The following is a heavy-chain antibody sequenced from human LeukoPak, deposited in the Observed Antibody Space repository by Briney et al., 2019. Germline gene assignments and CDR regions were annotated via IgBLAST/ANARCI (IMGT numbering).Heavy chain of an antibody. CDR1: GFTFSSYS. J-gene: IGHJ6*03. Sequence: GGSLRLSCAASGFTFSSYSMNWVRQAPGKGLEWVSSISSSSSYIYYADSVKGRFTISRDNAKNSLYLQMNSLRAEDTAVYYCARAEANYDILTGYYGYYYHMDVWGKGTTVTISS. D-gene: IGHD3-9*01. V-gene: IGHV3-21*01. CDR2: ISSSSSYI. CDR3: ARAEANYDILTGYYGYYYHMDV.